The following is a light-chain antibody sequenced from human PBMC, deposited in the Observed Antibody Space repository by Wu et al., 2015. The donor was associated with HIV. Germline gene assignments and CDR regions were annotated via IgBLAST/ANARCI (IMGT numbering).Light chain of an antibody. CDR2: AGS. Sequence: DIQLTQSPAFLSASVGDRVTFTCRASRGVANYLAWYQQQPGKPPRLLVYAGSTLQSGVPSRFSGSGSRTEFTLTISSLQPEDFATYYCQQLSSFPLTFGGGTKVESK. J-gene: IGKJ4*01. CDR1: RGVANY. V-gene: IGKV1-9*01. CDR3: QQLSSFPLT.